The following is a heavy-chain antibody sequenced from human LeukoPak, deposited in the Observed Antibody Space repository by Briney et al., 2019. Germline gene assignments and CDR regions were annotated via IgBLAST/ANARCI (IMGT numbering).Heavy chain of an antibody. CDR3: ATRVSSTPGGFP. J-gene: IGHJ5*02. CDR1: GYTFTVYY. CDR2: INPNSGGT. V-gene: IGHV1-2*06. D-gene: IGHD2-2*01. Sequence: ASVKVSCKASGYTFTVYYMHWVRQAPGQGLEWMGRINPNSGGTNYAQEFQGRVTMTRDTSISTAYMELRGLRSDDTAVYYCATRVSSTPGGFPWGQGTLVTVSS.